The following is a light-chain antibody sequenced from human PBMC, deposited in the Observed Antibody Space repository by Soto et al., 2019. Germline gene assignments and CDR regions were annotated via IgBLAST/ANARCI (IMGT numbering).Light chain of an antibody. V-gene: IGLV1-40*01. J-gene: IGLJ2*01. CDR2: GNS. CDR1: SSNIGAGYD. Sequence: QPVLTQPPSVSGAPGQRVTISCTGSSSNIGAGYDVHWYQQLPGTAPKLLIYGNSKRPSGDPDRSSGSKSGTSASLASTGLQAEDEADYYCQSYDSSPLFGGGTKVTVL. CDR3: QSYDSSPL.